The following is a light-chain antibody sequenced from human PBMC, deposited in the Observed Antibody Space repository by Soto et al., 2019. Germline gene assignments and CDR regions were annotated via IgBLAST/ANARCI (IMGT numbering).Light chain of an antibody. J-gene: IGKJ1*01. CDR1: QSISSW. CDR2: DAS. V-gene: IGKV1-5*01. Sequence: DIQMTQSPSTLSASVGDRVTITCRASQSISSWLAWYQQKPGKAPKLLIYDASSLESGVPSRFSGSGSGTEFPLPISSLQPDDFATYYCQQYQVWWTFGQGTKVEIK. CDR3: QQYQVWWT.